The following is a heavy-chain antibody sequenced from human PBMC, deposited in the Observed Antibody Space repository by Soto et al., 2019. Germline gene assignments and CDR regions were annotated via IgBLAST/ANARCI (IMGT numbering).Heavy chain of an antibody. D-gene: IGHD5-18*01. CDR1: GYTFTSHY. J-gene: IGHJ4*02. CDR2: INPSGGST. CDR3: ARSGDTAMGCDY. V-gene: IGHV1-46*01. Sequence: SAKVSCRASGYTFTSHYMHWVRQAPGQGLEWMGIINPSGGSTSYAQKFQGRVTMTRDTSTSTVYMELSSLRSEDTAVYYCARSGDTAMGCDYWGQGTLVTVSS.